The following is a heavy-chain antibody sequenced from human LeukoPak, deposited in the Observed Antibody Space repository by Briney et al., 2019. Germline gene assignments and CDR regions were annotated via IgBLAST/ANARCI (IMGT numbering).Heavy chain of an antibody. Sequence: ASVKVSCKASGYTFTGYYMHWVRQAPGQGLEWMGWINPNSGGTNYAQKFQGRVTMTRDTSNSTVYMELRSLRSDDTAVYYCARGSPPRRNYDSRGYYSYYFDYWGQGTLVTVSS. CDR2: INPNSGGT. J-gene: IGHJ4*02. CDR1: GYTFTGYY. V-gene: IGHV1-2*02. CDR3: ARGSPPRRNYDSRGYYSYYFDY. D-gene: IGHD3-22*01.